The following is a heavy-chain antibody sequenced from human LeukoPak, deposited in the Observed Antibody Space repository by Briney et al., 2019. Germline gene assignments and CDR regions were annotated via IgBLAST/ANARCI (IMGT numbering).Heavy chain of an antibody. CDR1: GFTFGKYW. CDR2: IKLDGSEK. J-gene: IGHJ4*02. Sequence: PGGSLRLSCVASGFTFGKYWMSWVRQAPGKGLEWVANIKLDGSEKNYVDSVKGRFTISRDNSKNTLYLQMNSLRAEDTAVYYCAKSSGYPDYWGQGTLVTVSS. V-gene: IGHV3-7*03. CDR3: AKSSGYPDY. D-gene: IGHD3-22*01.